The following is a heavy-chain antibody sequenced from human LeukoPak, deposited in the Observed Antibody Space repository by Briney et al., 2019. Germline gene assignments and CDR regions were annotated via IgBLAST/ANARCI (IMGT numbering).Heavy chain of an antibody. CDR3: ARVGYGYSYGFYYYYYYGMDV. V-gene: IGHV3-7*01. J-gene: IGHJ6*02. CDR2: IKQDGSEK. Sequence: QSGGSLRLSCAASGFTFSSYWMSWVRQAPGKGLEWVANIKQDGSEKYYVDSVKGRFTISRDNAKNSLYLQMNSLRAEDTAVYYCARVGYGYSYGFYYYYYYGMDVWGQGTTVTVSS. D-gene: IGHD5-18*01. CDR1: GFTFSSYW.